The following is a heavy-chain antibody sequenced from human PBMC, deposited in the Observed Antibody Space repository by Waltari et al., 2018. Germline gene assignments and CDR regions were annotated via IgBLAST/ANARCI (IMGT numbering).Heavy chain of an antibody. D-gene: IGHD3-10*01. V-gene: IGHV4-34*02. CDR2: IDYSGST. CDR1: GGSFSGYF. CDR3: ARSGFHGSGTPFDP. Sequence: QVQLQQWGAGLLKPSQTLSLTCAVEGGSFSGYFWNWVRQPPGKGLEWIGGIDYSGSTNYNPSRKSRVTLSIDTSRKRFSLNLNSMTAADTAIYYCARSGFHGSGTPFDPWGRGTLVTVSS. J-gene: IGHJ5*02.